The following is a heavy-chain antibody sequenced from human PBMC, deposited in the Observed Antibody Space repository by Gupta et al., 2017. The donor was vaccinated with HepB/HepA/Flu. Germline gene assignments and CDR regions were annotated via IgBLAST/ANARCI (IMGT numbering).Heavy chain of an antibody. D-gene: IGHD4-23*01. Sequence: EVQLLESGGGLAQPGGSLRLSCAASGFPFSNYVMHWVRQAPGKGLEWVSAISGSGGSTYYADSVKGLFTISRDNSQNTLYLQMNSLRAEDTAVYYCAPKAVVISTAAMRYWGQGTLVTVSS. CDR3: APKAVVISTAAMRY. J-gene: IGHJ4*02. CDR1: GFPFSNYV. CDR2: ISGSGGST. V-gene: IGHV3-23*01.